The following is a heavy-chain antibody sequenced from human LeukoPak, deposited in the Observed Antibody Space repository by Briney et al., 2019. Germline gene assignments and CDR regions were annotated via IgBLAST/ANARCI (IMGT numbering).Heavy chain of an antibody. CDR2: IYHSGST. D-gene: IGHD3-10*01. J-gene: IGHJ5*02. CDR3: ARGYYGSGSYSWFDP. CDR1: GGSISSGGYS. V-gene: IGHV4-30-2*01. Sequence: SETLSLTCAVSGGSISSGGYSWSWIRQPPGKGLEWIGYIYHSGSTYYNPSLKSRVTISVDRSKNQFPLKLSSVTAADTAVYYCARGYYGSGSYSWFDPWGQGTLVTVSS.